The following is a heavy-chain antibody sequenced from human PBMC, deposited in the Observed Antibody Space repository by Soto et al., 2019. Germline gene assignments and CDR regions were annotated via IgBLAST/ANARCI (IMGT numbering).Heavy chain of an antibody. J-gene: IGHJ4*02. V-gene: IGHV3-15*01. CDR2: IKSKTDGGTT. Sequence: PGGSLRLSCAASGFTFSNAWMSWVRQAPGKGLEWVGRIKSKTDGGTTDYAAPVKGRFTISRDDSKNTLYLQMNSLKTEDTAVYYCTTDFQTSLITIFGVVIIPHFDYWGQGTLVTVSS. D-gene: IGHD3-3*01. CDR3: TTDFQTSLITIFGVVIIPHFDY. CDR1: GFTFSNAW.